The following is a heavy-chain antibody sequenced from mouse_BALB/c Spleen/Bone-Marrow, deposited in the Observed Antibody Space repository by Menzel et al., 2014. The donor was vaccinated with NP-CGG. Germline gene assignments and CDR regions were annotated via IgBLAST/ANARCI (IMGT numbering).Heavy chain of an antibody. Sequence: VQLQQSGADLVKPGASVKLSCTASGFNIKDTYMHWVKQRPEQGLEWIGWIDPANGNTKYDPKFQGKATITADTSSITAYLQLSSMTDEDTTFYYCARGDYYGGSFFAYWGQGTLVTVSA. D-gene: IGHD1-1*01. V-gene: IGHV14-3*02. CDR2: IDPANGNT. CDR3: ARGDYYGGSFFAY. J-gene: IGHJ3*01. CDR1: GFNIKDTY.